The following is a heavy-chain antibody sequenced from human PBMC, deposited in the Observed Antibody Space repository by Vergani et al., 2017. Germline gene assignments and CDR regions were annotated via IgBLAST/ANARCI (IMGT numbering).Heavy chain of an antibody. J-gene: IGHJ4*02. Sequence: QVQLQQWGPGLVTPSGTLSLTCAVYGGSLSSDNWWNWARQAPGKGRQWIGEIHRSRSTNYNPSLRRRVTISLDKSKNQFFLKRTSVTAADAAVYFCASNPRLGGDVVDSWGQGTLVTVSS. V-gene: IGHV4-4*02. CDR1: GGSLSSDNW. D-gene: IGHD3-16*01. CDR2: IHRSRST. CDR3: ASNPRLGGDVVDS.